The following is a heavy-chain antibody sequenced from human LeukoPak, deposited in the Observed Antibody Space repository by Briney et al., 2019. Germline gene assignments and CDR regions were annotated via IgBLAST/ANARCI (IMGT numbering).Heavy chain of an antibody. V-gene: IGHV3-23*01. CDR2: ISGSGAST. D-gene: IGHD1-26*01. CDR1: GFTLSTNA. CDR3: AKDVGKWESLHFFDY. J-gene: IGHJ4*02. Sequence: GGSLRLSCLPSGFTLSTNAMSWVRQAPGKGLEWISGISGSGASTYYADSVKGRFTISRDDSRNTLYLQMNSLRGDDTAVYYCAKDVGKWESLHFFDYWGQGTLVTVSS.